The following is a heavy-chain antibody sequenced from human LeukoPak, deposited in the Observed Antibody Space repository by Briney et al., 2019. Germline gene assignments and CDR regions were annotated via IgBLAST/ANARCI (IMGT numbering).Heavy chain of an antibody. CDR2: ISYDGSNK. D-gene: IGHD2-2*01. CDR1: GFTFSSYA. J-gene: IGHJ6*03. CDR3: AKLVIKYQLPLDYYYYMDV. V-gene: IGHV3-30-3*02. Sequence: PGGSLRLSCAASGFTFSSYAMHWVRQAPGKGLEWVAVISYDGSNKYYADSVKGRFTISRDNSKNTLYLQMNSLRAEDTAVYYCAKLVIKYQLPLDYYYYMDVWGKGTTVTVSS.